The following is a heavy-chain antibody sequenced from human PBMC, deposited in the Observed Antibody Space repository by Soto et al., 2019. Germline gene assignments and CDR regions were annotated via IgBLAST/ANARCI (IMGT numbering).Heavy chain of an antibody. D-gene: IGHD2-2*02. CDR3: ARDLPGYCTTTDCYSYFDY. CDR1: GFTFTSYS. J-gene: IGHJ4*02. V-gene: IGHV3-7*03. Sequence: EVQLVESGGGLVQPGGSLRLSCAVSGFTFTSYSMSWVRQAPGAGRERVANIQQDGSEKYYVDSVKGRFTISRDNAKNSLYLQMNSLRAEDTAVYYCARDLPGYCTTTDCYSYFDYWGQGTLVTVSS. CDR2: IQQDGSEK.